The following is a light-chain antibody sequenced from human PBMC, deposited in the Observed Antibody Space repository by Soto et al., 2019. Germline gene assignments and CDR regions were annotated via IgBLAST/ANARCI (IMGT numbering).Light chain of an antibody. CDR1: QSVSSY. CDR3: QQRARWVT. J-gene: IGKJ5*01. CDR2: DAS. Sequence: EIVLTQSPATLSLSPGERATLSCRASQSVSSYLAWFQQKPGQAPRLLIYDASNRATGIPARFSGSGSETDFTLTISRLEPEDSAVYYCQQRARWVTFGQGTRLEIK. V-gene: IGKV3-11*01.